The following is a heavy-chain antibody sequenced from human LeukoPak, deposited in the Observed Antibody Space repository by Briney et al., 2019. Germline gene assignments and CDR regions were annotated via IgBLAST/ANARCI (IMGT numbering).Heavy chain of an antibody. CDR3: ARQMYYYDSSGYYYYFDY. Sequence: SETLSLTCTVSGGSISSYYWSWIRQPPGKGLEWIGYIYYSGSTNYNPSLKSRVTISVDTSKNQFSLKLSSVTAADTAVYYCARQMYYYDSSGYYYYFDYWGQGTLVTVSS. CDR1: GGSISSYY. CDR2: IYYSGST. V-gene: IGHV4-59*08. J-gene: IGHJ4*02. D-gene: IGHD3-22*01.